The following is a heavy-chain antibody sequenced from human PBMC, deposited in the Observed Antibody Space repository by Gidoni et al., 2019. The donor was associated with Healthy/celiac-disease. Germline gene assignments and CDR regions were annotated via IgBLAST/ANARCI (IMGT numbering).Heavy chain of an antibody. Sequence: QVQLVQSGAEVKKPVASVKVSCKASSYTFPSYGISWVRQAPGQGLEWMGWISAYNGNTNYAQKLQGRVTMTTDTSTSTAYMELRSLRSDDTAVYYCARHRCLEWLLDPHFDYWGQGTLVTVSS. D-gene: IGHD3-3*01. V-gene: IGHV1-18*01. CDR3: ARHRCLEWLLDPHFDY. CDR2: ISAYNGNT. CDR1: SYTFPSYG. J-gene: IGHJ4*02.